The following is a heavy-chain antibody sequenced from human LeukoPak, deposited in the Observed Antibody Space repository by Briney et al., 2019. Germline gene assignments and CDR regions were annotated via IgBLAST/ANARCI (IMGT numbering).Heavy chain of an antibody. CDR2: IYYSGST. CDR3: ARWKVLRFLSYGMDV. CDR1: GGSFSGYY. Sequence: PSETLSLTCAVYGGSFSGYYWSWIRQPPGKGLGWIGYIYYSGSTNYNPSLKSRVTISVDTSKSQFSLKLSSVTAADTAVYYCARWKVLRFLSYGMDVWGQGTTVTVSS. J-gene: IGHJ6*02. D-gene: IGHD3-3*01. V-gene: IGHV4-59*01.